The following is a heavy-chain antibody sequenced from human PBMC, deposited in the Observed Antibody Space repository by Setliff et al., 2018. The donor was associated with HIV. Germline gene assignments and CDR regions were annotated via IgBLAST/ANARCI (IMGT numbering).Heavy chain of an antibody. V-gene: IGHV4-39*01. CDR1: GDSISDTTYY. J-gene: IGHJ4*02. D-gene: IGHD6-6*01. Sequence: SETLSLTCSVSGDSISDTTYYWGWLRHPPGKGLEWSGNIYHSGSTLYKPSLKSRVTMSVDTSKNQFSLKLNSVTAADTAVYHCARLSSYRSSSYYFDYWGQGSLVTVSS. CDR3: ARLSSYRSSSYYFDY. CDR2: IYHSGST.